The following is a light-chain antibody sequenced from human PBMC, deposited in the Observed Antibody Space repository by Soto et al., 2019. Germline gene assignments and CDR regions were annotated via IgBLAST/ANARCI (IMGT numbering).Light chain of an antibody. CDR1: KTISSW. J-gene: IGKJ1*01. Sequence: DIQMTQSPSTLSGSVGDRVTITCRSRKTISSWLAWYQQKPGKAPKLLIYKAATLKSGVPSRFSGRRSGTDFTLTISRLLPDDLTTYYGHHYERYSEACGQATKVELK. CDR2: KAA. V-gene: IGKV1-5*03. CDR3: HHYERYSEA.